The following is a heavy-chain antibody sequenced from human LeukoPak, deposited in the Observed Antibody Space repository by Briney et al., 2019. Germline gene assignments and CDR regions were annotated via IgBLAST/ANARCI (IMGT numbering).Heavy chain of an antibody. D-gene: IGHD1-26*01. CDR1: GGSISSSSYY. J-gene: IGHJ6*02. CDR2: IYYSGTT. Sequence: PSETLSLTCTVSGGSISSSSYYWSWIRQPPGKGLEWIGYIYYSGTTNYNPSLKSRVTISVDTSKNQFSLKVSSVTAADTAVYYCARHTRGLGATINFYGMDVWGQGTTVTVSS. CDR3: ARHTRGLGATINFYGMDV. V-gene: IGHV4-61*05.